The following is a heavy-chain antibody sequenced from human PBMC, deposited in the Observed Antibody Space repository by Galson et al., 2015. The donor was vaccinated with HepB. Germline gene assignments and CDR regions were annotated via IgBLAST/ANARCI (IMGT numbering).Heavy chain of an antibody. J-gene: IGHJ4*02. D-gene: IGHD2-2*01. V-gene: IGHV2-70*11. CDR3: ARIGGYAYFDS. CDR1: GFSLNTSRMS. CDR2: IDWDDDK. Sequence: PALVKPTQTLTLTCTFSGFSLNTSRMSVSWIRQPPGKALEWLARIDWDDDKYYSTSLKTRLTISKDTSKNQVVLTMTNMDPVDTATYYCARIGGYAYFDSWGQGTLVTVSS.